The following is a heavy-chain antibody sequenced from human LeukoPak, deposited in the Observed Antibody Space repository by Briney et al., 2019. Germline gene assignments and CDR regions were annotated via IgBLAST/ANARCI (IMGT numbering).Heavy chain of an antibody. CDR3: ARVPYGSGTYYFDY. CDR2: ISYSGSP. Sequence: SQTLSLTCTVSGGSINSGDSYWSWIRQPPGKSLEWIVYISYSGSPYYNPSLRGRVAISGDTSENQFFLRLGSVTAADTAVYYCARVPYGSGTYYFDYWGQGILVTVSS. D-gene: IGHD3-10*01. CDR1: GGSINSGDSY. J-gene: IGHJ4*02. V-gene: IGHV4-30-4*01.